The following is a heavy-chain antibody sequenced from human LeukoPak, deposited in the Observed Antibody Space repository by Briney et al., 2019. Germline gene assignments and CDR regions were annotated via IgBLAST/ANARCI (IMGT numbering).Heavy chain of an antibody. J-gene: IGHJ4*02. V-gene: IGHV3-53*01. CDR2: IYSDGST. CDR3: ARERGRGRDSPWFDY. D-gene: IGHD1-26*01. Sequence: GGSLRLSCAASGFIVSGDFMSWVRQAPGKGLEWVSVIYSDGSTYYADSVKGRSTISRDNSKNTLDLQMTGLRAEDTAVYYCARERGRGRDSPWFDYWGQGTLVTVSS. CDR1: GFIVSGDF.